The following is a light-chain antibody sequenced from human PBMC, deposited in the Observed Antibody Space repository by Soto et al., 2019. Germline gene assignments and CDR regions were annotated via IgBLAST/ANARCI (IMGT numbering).Light chain of an antibody. CDR3: QQCNFYWT. CDR1: QTIGNW. CDR2: NVS. V-gene: IGKV1-5*03. J-gene: IGKJ1*01. Sequence: DIKMTQSPSTLPASVGDRVTITCRASQTIGNWLAWYQQKPGKVPKLLIYNVSSLESGVPSRFSGSGSGTEFSRTISSLQPDDFATYYCQQCNFYWTFGQGTKVEIK.